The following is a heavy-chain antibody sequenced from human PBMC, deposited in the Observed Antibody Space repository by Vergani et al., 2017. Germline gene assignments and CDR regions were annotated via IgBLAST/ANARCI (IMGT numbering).Heavy chain of an antibody. CDR2: INPNSGGT. CDR1: GYTFTGYY. CDR3: ARDLLDYDMSHNYYYGMDV. D-gene: IGHD3-9*01. Sequence: QVQLVQSGAEVKKPGASVKVSCKASGYTFTGYYMHWVRQAPGQGLEWMGWINPNSGGTNYAQKFQGRVTMTRDTSISTAYMGRSRLRSDDTAVYYCARDLLDYDMSHNYYYGMDVWGQGTTVTVSS. J-gene: IGHJ6*02. V-gene: IGHV1-2*02.